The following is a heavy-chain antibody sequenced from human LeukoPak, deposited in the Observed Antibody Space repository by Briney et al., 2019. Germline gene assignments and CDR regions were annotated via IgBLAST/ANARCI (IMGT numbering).Heavy chain of an antibody. CDR1: GFTFSTYG. V-gene: IGHV3-30*18. CDR3: AKGALRLRELSPLGN. Sequence: GGSLRLSCAASGFTFSTYGMHWVRQAPGKGLEWVAVISYDGSDKYYADSVKGRFTISRDNSKNTLYLQMNSLRAEDTAVYYCAKGALRLRELSPLGNWGQGTLVTVSS. J-gene: IGHJ4*02. CDR2: ISYDGSDK. D-gene: IGHD3-16*02.